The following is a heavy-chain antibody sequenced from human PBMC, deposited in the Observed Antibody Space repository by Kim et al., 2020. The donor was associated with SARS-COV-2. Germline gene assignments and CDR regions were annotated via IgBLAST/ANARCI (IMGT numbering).Heavy chain of an antibody. D-gene: IGHD2-2*01. CDR1: GFTFSSYA. J-gene: IGHJ6*03. CDR3: AKAIVVDTRYYYYMDV. CDR2: ISGSGGST. Sequence: GGSLRLSCAASGFTFSSYAMSWVRQAPGKGLEWVSAISGSGGSTYYADSVKGRFTISRDNSKNTLYLQMNSLRAEDTAVYYCAKAIVVDTRYYYYMDVWGKGTTVTVSS. V-gene: IGHV3-23*01.